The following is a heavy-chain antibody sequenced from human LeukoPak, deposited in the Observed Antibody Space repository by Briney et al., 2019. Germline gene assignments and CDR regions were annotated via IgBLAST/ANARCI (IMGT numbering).Heavy chain of an antibody. CDR1: GFTFSSYG. CDR2: ISYDGSNK. Sequence: GGSLRLSCAASGFTFSSYGMHWVRQAPGKGLEWVAVISYDGSNKYYADSVKGRFTISRDNSKNTLYLQMNSLRAEDTAVYYCAKGGRVVTAFDAFDIWGQGTMVTVSS. D-gene: IGHD2-21*02. J-gene: IGHJ3*02. CDR3: AKGGRVVTAFDAFDI. V-gene: IGHV3-30*18.